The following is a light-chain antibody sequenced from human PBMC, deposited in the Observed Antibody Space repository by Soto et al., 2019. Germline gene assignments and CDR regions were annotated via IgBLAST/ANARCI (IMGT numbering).Light chain of an antibody. CDR2: DAS. J-gene: IGKJ5*01. CDR3: QQYDNLLPIT. Sequence: IQMTQSPSSLSASVGDRVTITCQASQDISKNLNWYQQKPGKAPKLLIYDASSLQTGVPSRFSGSLSATHSTFSISIMQTEDVATYYCQQYDNLLPITFGQGTRLEIK. V-gene: IGKV1-33*01. CDR1: QDISKN.